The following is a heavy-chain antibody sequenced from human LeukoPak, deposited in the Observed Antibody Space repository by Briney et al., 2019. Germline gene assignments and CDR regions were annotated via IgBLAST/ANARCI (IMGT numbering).Heavy chain of an antibody. CDR2: IIPIFGTA. V-gene: IGHV1-69*05. CDR3: ARGGSYRFDY. Sequence: GASVKVSCKASGGTFSSYAISWVRQAPGQGLEWMGGIIPIFGTANYAQKFQGRVTITTDESTSTAYMELNSLRSEDTAVYYCARGGSYRFDYWGQGTLVTVSS. J-gene: IGHJ4*02. D-gene: IGHD1-26*01. CDR1: GGTFSSYA.